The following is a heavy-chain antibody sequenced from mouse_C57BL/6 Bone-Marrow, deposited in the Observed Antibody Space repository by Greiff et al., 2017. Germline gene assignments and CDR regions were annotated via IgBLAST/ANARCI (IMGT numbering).Heavy chain of an antibody. Sequence: QVQLQQSGAELVKPGASVKISCKVSGYAFSTYWMNWVKQRPGKGLEWIGHIYPGDGDTNYNGQFKGTDTLTVDNSSSTAYMQLSSLTSEDSAVYVCARDWYDFDYWGQGTTLTVSS. CDR1: GYAFSTYW. D-gene: IGHD1-1*02. CDR3: ARDWYDFDY. CDR2: IYPGDGDT. J-gene: IGHJ2*01. V-gene: IGHV1-80*01.